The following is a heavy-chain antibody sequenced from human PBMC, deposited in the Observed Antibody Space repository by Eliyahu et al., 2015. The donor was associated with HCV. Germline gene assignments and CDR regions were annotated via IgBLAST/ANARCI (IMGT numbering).Heavy chain of an antibody. CDR2: IVPVFGTA. V-gene: IGHV1-69*06. J-gene: IGHJ5*02. CDR1: GGTFASYT. CDR3: ALEGGSSGPRWFDP. Sequence: QLVQSGAEVKRPGSSVRVSCNASGGTFASYTISWVRQAPGEGFEWLGGIVPVFGTANYAQKFQGRVTITADKSTNTAYLELRSLRSEDTAIYYCALEGGSSGPRWFDPWGQGTLVIVSS. D-gene: IGHD3-22*01.